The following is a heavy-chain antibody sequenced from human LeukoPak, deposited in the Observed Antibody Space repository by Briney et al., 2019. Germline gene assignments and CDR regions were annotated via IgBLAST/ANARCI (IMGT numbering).Heavy chain of an antibody. CDR2: IIPILGIA. CDR3: ARDMGRDYYDSSGYYYASSAFDI. V-gene: IGHV1-69*04. CDR1: GGTFSSYA. Sequence: GASVKVSCKASGGTFSSYAISWVRQAPGQGLEWMGRIIPILGIANYAQKFQGRVTITADKSTSTAYMELSSLRSEDTAVYYCARDMGRDYYDSSGYYYASSAFDIWGQGTMVTVSS. D-gene: IGHD3-22*01. J-gene: IGHJ3*02.